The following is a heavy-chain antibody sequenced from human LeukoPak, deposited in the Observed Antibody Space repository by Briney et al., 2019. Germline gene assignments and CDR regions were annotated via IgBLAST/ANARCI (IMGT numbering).Heavy chain of an antibody. CDR1: GGSFSGYY. CDR2: INHSGGT. Sequence: KPSETLSLTCAVYGGSFSGYYWSWIRQPPGKGLEWIGEINHSGGTNYNPSLKSRVTISVDTSKNQFSLKLSSVTAADTAVYYCARVFSGVTIFGVVIPHWFDPWGQGTLVTVSS. V-gene: IGHV4-34*01. J-gene: IGHJ5*02. CDR3: ARVFSGVTIFGVVIPHWFDP. D-gene: IGHD3-3*01.